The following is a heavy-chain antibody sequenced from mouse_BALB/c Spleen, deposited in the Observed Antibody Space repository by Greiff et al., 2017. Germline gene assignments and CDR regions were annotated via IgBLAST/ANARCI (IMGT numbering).Heavy chain of an antibody. V-gene: IGHV2-2*02. CDR1: GFSLTSYG. CDR3: SRTVYYGSSYYFDY. D-gene: IGHD1-1*01. J-gene: IGHJ2*01. Sequence: VQGVESGPGLVQPSQSLSITCTVSGFSLTSYGVHWVRQSPGKGLEWLGVMWRGGSTDYNAAFISRLSISKDNSTSQVFFKMNSLQANDTAIYYCSRTVYYGSSYYFDYWGQGTTLTVSS. CDR2: MWRGGST.